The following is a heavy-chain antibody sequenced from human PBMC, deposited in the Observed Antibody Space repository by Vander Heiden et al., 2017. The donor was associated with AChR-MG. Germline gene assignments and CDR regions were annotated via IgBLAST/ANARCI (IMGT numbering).Heavy chain of an antibody. CDR1: GGSFSGYY. Sequence: QVQLQQWGAGLLKPSETLSLTCAVYGGSFSGYYWSWIRQPPGKGLEWIGEINHSGSTNYNPSLKSRVTISVDTSKNQFSLKLSSVTAADTAVYYCASNPLYVWGSYRLPGNWFDPWGQGTLVTVSS. V-gene: IGHV4-34*01. CDR2: INHSGST. J-gene: IGHJ5*02. D-gene: IGHD3-16*02. CDR3: ASNPLYVWGSYRLPGNWFDP.